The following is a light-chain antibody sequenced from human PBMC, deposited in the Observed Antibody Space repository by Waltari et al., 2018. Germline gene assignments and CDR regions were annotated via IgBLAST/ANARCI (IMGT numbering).Light chain of an antibody. CDR2: DVS. Sequence: IQMTQSPSALSASVGDRVTITCRASQRINTWMAWYQQRPGKAPKGLIYDVSTLESGVPSRFSGSRAWTEFTLAINNLQPEDFATYYCQQYYRYYTFGQGTKLEIK. CDR3: QQYYRYYT. CDR1: QRINTW. J-gene: IGKJ2*01. V-gene: IGKV1-5*01.